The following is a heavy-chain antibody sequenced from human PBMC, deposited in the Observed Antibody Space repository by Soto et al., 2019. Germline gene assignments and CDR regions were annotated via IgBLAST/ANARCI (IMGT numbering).Heavy chain of an antibody. CDR2: IIPIFGTA. D-gene: IGHD2-2*01. J-gene: IGHJ6*02. CDR1: GGTFSSYA. Sequence: SVKVSCKASGGTFSSYAISWVRQAPGQGLEWMGGIIPIFGTANYAQKFQGRVTITADESTSTAYMELSSLRSEDTAVDYCARRYCSSTSCYAPLDYYYGMDVWGQGTTVTVSS. V-gene: IGHV1-69*13. CDR3: ARRYCSSTSCYAPLDYYYGMDV.